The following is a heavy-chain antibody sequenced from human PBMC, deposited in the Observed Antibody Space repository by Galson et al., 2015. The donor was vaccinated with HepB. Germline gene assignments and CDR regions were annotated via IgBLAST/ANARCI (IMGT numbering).Heavy chain of an antibody. V-gene: IGHV3-11*01. CDR2: ISGTSNTI. CDR1: AVSGFSFSDYY. D-gene: IGHD6-25*01. CDR3: ARAALGWFDP. Sequence: SLRLSCAVSAVSGFSFSDYYMSWIRQAPGKGLEWVSYISGTSNTIYYADSVKGRFTISRDNAKNTLYLQMNSLRAEDTAIYYCARAALGWFDPWGQGTLVTVSS. J-gene: IGHJ5*02.